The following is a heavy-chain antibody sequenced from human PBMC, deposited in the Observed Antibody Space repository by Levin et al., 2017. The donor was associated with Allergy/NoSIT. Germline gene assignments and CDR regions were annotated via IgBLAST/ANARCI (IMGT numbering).Heavy chain of an antibody. V-gene: IGHV4-31*03. CDR2: IYYSGIT. Sequence: SETLSLTCTVSGGSISSGGYYWSWIRQHPGKGLEWIGYIYYSGITYYNPSLKSRLTISRDTSKNQFSLKPNSVTAADTAVYYCAREFHPYYYMDVWGKGTTVAVSS. CDR3: AREFHPYYYMDV. J-gene: IGHJ6*03. CDR1: GGSISSGGYY.